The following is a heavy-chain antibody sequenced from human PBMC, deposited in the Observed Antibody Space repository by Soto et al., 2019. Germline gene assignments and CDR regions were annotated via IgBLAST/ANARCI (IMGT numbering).Heavy chain of an antibody. CDR2: IWYDGSNK. Sequence: QVQLVESGGGVVQPGRSLRLSCAASGFTFSSYGMHWVRQAPGKGLEWVAVIWYDGSNKYYADSVKGRFTISRDNSKNTLCLQMNSLRAEDTAVYYCVRDSARIVVVPRVDGDNWFDPWGQGTLVTVSS. V-gene: IGHV3-33*01. CDR3: VRDSARIVVVPRVDGDNWFDP. J-gene: IGHJ5*02. CDR1: GFTFSSYG. D-gene: IGHD2-2*01.